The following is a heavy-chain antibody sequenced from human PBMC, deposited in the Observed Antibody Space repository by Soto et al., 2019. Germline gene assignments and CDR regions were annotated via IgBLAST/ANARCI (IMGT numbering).Heavy chain of an antibody. CDR1: GYTFTSYG. V-gene: IGHV1-18*01. CDR2: ISGYNNNK. D-gene: IGHD6-13*01. Sequence: QIQLVQSGTEVREPGASVKVSCQASGYTFTSYGIIWVRQAPGQGLELMGWISGYNNNKNYAQKYQARVPMTTDTSTRTAYMELRSLRSDDTAAYYCARVGAIAPAEGDYWGQGTRVTVSS. J-gene: IGHJ4*02. CDR3: ARVGAIAPAEGDY.